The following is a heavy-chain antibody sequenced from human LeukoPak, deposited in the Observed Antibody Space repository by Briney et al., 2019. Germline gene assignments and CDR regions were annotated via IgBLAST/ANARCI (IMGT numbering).Heavy chain of an antibody. CDR1: GYTFTSYG. Sequence: ASVKVSCKASGYTFTSYGISWVRQAPGQGLEWMGWISAYNGNTNYAQKLQGRVTMTTDTSTSTAYVELRSLRSDDTAVYYCARSRPYNWNYFFDYWGQGTLVTVSS. V-gene: IGHV1-18*01. CDR3: ARSRPYNWNYFFDY. CDR2: ISAYNGNT. D-gene: IGHD1-7*01. J-gene: IGHJ4*02.